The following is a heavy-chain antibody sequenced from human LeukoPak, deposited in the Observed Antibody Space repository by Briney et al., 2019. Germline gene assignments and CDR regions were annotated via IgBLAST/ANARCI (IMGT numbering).Heavy chain of an antibody. CDR3: AEVYSRTTVTFFDY. D-gene: IGHD4-17*01. V-gene: IGHV3-23*01. J-gene: IGHJ4*02. Sequence: GGSLRLSCAASGFTFSSYAMSWVRQAPGKGLEWVSAISGSGGSTYYADSVKGRFTISRDNSKNTLYLQMNSLRAEDTAVYYCAEVYSRTTVTFFDYWGQGTLVTVSS. CDR2: ISGSGGST. CDR1: GFTFSSYA.